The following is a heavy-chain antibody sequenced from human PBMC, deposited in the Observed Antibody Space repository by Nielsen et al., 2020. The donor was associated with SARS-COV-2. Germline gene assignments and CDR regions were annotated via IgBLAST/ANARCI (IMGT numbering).Heavy chain of an antibody. CDR2: ISSSGSTI. CDR3: ARVSEQWLVQGDYFDY. J-gene: IGHJ4*02. D-gene: IGHD6-19*01. Sequence: GESLKISCAASGLTFSSYEMNWVRQAPGKGLEWVSYISSSGSTIYYADSVKGRFTISRDNAKNSLYLQMNSLRAEDTAVYYCARVSEQWLVQGDYFDYWGQGTLVTVSS. V-gene: IGHV3-48*03. CDR1: GLTFSSYE.